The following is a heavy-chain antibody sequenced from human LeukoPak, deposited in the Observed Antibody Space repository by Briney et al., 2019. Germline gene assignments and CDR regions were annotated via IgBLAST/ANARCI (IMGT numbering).Heavy chain of an antibody. CDR1: GFTFSSYS. CDR2: ISSSSSTI. V-gene: IGHV3-48*04. D-gene: IGHD3-10*01. CDR3: ARDRGRHGSGSAFTFDY. Sequence: GGSLRLSCAASGFTFSSYSMNWVRQAPGKGLEWVSYISSSSSTIYYADSVKGRFTISRDNAKNSLYLQMNSLRAEDTAVYYCARDRGRHGSGSAFTFDYWGQETLVTVSS. J-gene: IGHJ4*02.